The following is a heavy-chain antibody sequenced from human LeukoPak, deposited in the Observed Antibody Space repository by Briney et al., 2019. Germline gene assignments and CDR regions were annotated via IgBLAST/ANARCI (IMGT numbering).Heavy chain of an antibody. CDR1: GFTFSSYS. D-gene: IGHD6-19*01. Sequence: PGGSLRLSCAASGFTFSSYSMNWVRQAPGKGLEWVSSISSSGTYIYYADSVKGRFTISRDNAKNTLYLQMNSLRAEDTAVYYCARRGAASGAFDIWGQGTMVTVSS. V-gene: IGHV3-21*01. CDR3: ARRGAASGAFDI. J-gene: IGHJ3*02. CDR2: ISSSGTYI.